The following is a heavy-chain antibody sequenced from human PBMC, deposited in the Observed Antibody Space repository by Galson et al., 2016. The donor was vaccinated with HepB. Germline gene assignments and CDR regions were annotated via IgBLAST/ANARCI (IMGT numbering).Heavy chain of an antibody. D-gene: IGHD3-3*01. J-gene: IGHJ3*01. CDR3: ARTQDFWSGHYDAFDV. V-gene: IGHV3-30-3*01. CDR2: ISYDGSNK. Sequence: SLRLSCAASGFTFTDYAIHWVRQAPGRGLEWVADISYDGSNKFYLNSAKGRFTISRDNSKNTVYLQMNSLTTEDTAIYYCARTQDFWSGHYDAFDVWGQGTMVGVSS. CDR1: GFTFTDYA.